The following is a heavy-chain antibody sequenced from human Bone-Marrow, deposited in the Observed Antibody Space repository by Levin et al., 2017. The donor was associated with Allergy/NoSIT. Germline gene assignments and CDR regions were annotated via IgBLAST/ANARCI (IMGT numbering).Heavy chain of an antibody. CDR3: ARDGFGGSGAYYYMDV. CDR1: GYTFINYY. V-gene: IGHV1-2*02. D-gene: IGHD3-10*01. Sequence: ASVKVSCKASGYTFINYYIYWVRQAPGQGLEWMGWINPRRGGTKYAEKFQGRVTLTRDTSISTVYMEVRGLTSDDTAVYYCARDGFGGSGAYYYMDVWGQGSTVIVSS. CDR2: INPRRGGT. J-gene: IGHJ6*03.